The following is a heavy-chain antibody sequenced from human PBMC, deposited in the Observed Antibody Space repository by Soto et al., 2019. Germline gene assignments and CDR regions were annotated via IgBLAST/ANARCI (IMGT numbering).Heavy chain of an antibody. D-gene: IGHD2-15*01. CDR2: ISYSWST. V-gene: IGHV4-39*07. Sequence: SETLSLTCTVFDGSMSTSIYYWGWIRQSPGKGLEWIGSISYSWSTYYNPSLKSRVTISVDTSKNQFSLKLSSVTAADTAVYYCARDKVKAALLGWLDHWGQGTLVKVSS. CDR3: ARDKVKAALLGWLDH. CDR1: DGSMSTSIYY. J-gene: IGHJ5*02.